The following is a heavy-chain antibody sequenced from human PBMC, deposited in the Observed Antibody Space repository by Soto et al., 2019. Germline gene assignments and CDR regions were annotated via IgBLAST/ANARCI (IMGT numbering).Heavy chain of an antibody. CDR1: SDSITSSNW. CDR2: VSHSGST. J-gene: IGHJ4*02. CDR3: ARNRYGGYDFEY. D-gene: IGHD5-12*01. Sequence: QVQLQESGPGLVKPSGTLSLTCAVSSDSITSSNWWSWVRQSPGKGLEWIGEVSHSGSTNYIPSLKSRVTISVDKSRNQFSLRLNSVTAADTAVYYCARNRYGGYDFEYWGQGTLVTVSS. V-gene: IGHV4-4*02.